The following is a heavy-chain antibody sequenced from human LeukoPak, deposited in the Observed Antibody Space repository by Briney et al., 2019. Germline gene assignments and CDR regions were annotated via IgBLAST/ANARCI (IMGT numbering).Heavy chain of an antibody. D-gene: IGHD1-26*01. CDR1: GFTFSTFG. J-gene: IGHJ4*02. CDR2: ITGSGATT. V-gene: IGHV3-23*01. CDR3: AKVVSGFHFDC. Sequence: PGGSLRLSCAASGFTFSTFGMSWVRRALGKGPKWVSGITGSGATTYYADSVKGRFTISRDNSQNTLYLQVNTLRAEDTAVYYCAKVVSGFHFDCWGQGTLVTVSS.